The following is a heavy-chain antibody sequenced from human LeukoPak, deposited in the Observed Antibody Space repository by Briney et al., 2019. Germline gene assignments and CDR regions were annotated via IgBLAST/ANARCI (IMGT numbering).Heavy chain of an antibody. CDR2: ISGSGGST. CDR3: AKDSKEHGLSYYYDSSGVGYFDY. V-gene: IGHV3-23*01. CDR1: GFTFSSYA. J-gene: IGHJ4*02. D-gene: IGHD3-22*01. Sequence: GGSLRLSCAASGFTFSSYAMSWVRQAPGKGLEWVSAISGSGGSTYYADSVKGRFTIFRDNSKNTLYLQMNSLRAEDTAVYYCAKDSKEHGLSYYYDSSGVGYFDYWGQGTLVTVSS.